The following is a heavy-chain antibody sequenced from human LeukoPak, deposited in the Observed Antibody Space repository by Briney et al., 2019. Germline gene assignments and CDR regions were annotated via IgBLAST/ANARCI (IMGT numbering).Heavy chain of an antibody. D-gene: IGHD3-22*01. CDR1: GYTFTSYY. Sequence: ASVKVSCKASGYTFTSYYMHWVRQAPGQGLEWMGIINPSGGSTSYAQKFQGRVTMTRDTSTSTVYMELSSLRSEDTAVYYCARDPVRDYYDSSGYRFYDYWGQGTLVTVSS. J-gene: IGHJ4*02. CDR3: ARDPVRDYYDSSGYRFYDY. CDR2: INPSGGST. V-gene: IGHV1-46*01.